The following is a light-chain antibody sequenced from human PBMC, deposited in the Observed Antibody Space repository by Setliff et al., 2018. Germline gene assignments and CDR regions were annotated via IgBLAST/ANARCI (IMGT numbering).Light chain of an antibody. Sequence: SYELTQPPSVSVAPGKTATITCGGNNIGSKGVHWYQQKPGQAPVLVIYSDSDRPSGIPERISGSKSGNTATLTISRVEAGDEADYYCQVWDGRNDLNYVFGTGTKV. V-gene: IGLV3-21*04. J-gene: IGLJ1*01. CDR3: QVWDGRNDLNYV. CDR2: SDS. CDR1: NIGSKG.